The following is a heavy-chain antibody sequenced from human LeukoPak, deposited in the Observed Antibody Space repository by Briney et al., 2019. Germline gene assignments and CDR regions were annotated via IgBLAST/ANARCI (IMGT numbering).Heavy chain of an antibody. CDR3: ARGGYSSSPEYYMDV. D-gene: IGHD6-6*01. J-gene: IGHJ6*03. CDR2: ISYDGSNK. CDR1: GFTFSSYA. V-gene: IGHV3-30-3*01. Sequence: GGSLRLSCAASGFTFSSYAMHWVRQAPGKGLEWVAVISYDGSNKYYADSVKGRFTISRDNSKNTLYLQMNSLRAEDTAVYYCARGGYSSSPEYYMDVWGKGTTVTVSS.